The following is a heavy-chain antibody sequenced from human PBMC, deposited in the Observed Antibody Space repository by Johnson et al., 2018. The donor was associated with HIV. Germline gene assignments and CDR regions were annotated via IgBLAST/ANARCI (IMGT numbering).Heavy chain of an antibody. V-gene: IGHV3-9*01. D-gene: IGHD1-26*01. J-gene: IGHJ3*02. CDR2: ISWNSGSI. CDR3: AKDLFTEREDDAFDI. Sequence: VQLVESGGGLVKPGGSLRLSCAVSGFTFSDAWMSWVRQAPGKGLEWVSGISWNSGSIGYADSVKGRFTISRDNAKNTLYLQMNRLIAEDTAVYYCAKDLFTEREDDAFDIWGQGTMVTVSS. CDR1: GFTFSDAW.